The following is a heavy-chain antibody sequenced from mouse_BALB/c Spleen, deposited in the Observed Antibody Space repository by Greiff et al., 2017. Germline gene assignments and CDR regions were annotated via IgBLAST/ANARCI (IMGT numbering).Heavy chain of an antibody. CDR1: GYAFSSYW. CDR2: IYPGDGDT. V-gene: IGHV1-80*01. CDR3: AEGGQHGLHYAMDD. J-gene: IGHJ4*01. Sequence: VQLQQSGAELVRPGSSVKISCKASGYAFSSYWMNWVKQRPGQGLEWIGQIYPGDGDTNYNGKFKGKATLTADKSSSTAYMQLSSITSEDSAVYCGAEGGQHGLHYAMDDGGQGTSVTVSS. D-gene: IGHD3-2*01.